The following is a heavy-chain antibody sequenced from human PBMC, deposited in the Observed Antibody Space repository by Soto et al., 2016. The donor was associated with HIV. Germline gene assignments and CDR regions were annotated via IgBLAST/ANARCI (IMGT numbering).Heavy chain of an antibody. V-gene: IGHV1-2*02. D-gene: IGHD3-10*01. J-gene: IGHJ6*02. CDR1: GYTFTGYY. CDR2: INPNSGGT. CDR3: ARAYGSGTNRYYYYGMDV. Sequence: QVQLVQSGAEVKKPGASVKVSCKASGYTFTGYYMHWVRQAPGQGLEWMGWINPNSGGTNYAQKFQGRVTMTRDTSISTAYMELSRLRSDDTAVYYCARAYGSGTNRYYYYGMDVWGQETTVTVSS.